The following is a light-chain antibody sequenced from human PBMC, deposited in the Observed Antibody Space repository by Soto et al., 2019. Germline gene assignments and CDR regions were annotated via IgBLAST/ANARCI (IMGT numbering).Light chain of an antibody. V-gene: IGLV3-1*01. J-gene: IGLJ3*02. CDR1: KLGDKF. CDR3: SSFAANDNVV. Sequence: SYELTQPPSVSVSPGQTATITCSGDKLGDKFTCWYQQKPGQSPLLLMFEDKKRPSGIPARFSGSSSGNTATLTISGTQAIDEADYYCSSFAANDNVVFGGGTKVTVL. CDR2: EDK.